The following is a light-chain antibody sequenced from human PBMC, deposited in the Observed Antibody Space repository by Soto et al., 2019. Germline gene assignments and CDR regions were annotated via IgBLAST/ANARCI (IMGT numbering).Light chain of an antibody. V-gene: IGLV7-46*01. CDR2: DTS. CDR1: TGAVTSGHY. Sequence: QAVVTQEPSLTVSPGGTVTLTWGSSTGAVTSGHYPYWFQQKPGQAPRTLIYDTSNKHSWTPARFSGSLLGGKAALTLSGAQPEDEVEYYCFLSYSVVFVGGTKVPVL. J-gene: IGLJ2*01. CDR3: FLSYSVV.